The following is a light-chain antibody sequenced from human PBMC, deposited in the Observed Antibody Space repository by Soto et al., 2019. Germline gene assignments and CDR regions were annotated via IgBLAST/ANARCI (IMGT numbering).Light chain of an antibody. Sequence: EIVMTQSPATLSVFPGERATLSCRASQSVSSNLAWYQQKPGQAPRLLIYSASTRATGIPARFSGSGSGTEFTLTISSLQSEDFAVYYCQQYNKWPLYTFGQGTKLEIK. CDR1: QSVSSN. V-gene: IGKV3-15*01. CDR3: QQYNKWPLYT. J-gene: IGKJ2*01. CDR2: SAS.